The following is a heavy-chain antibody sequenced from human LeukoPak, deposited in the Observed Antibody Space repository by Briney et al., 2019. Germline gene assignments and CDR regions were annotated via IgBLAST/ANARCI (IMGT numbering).Heavy chain of an antibody. CDR2: IKQDGSEI. CDR1: GFTFSRYW. J-gene: IGHJ4*02. D-gene: IGHD3-10*01. V-gene: IGHV3-7*03. Sequence: GGSLRLSCAASGFTFSRYWMSWVRQAPGKGLEWVANIKQDGSEIYYVDSVKGRFTISRDNARNSLYLQMNSLRAEDTAVYHCARERSYGSRDFDYWGQGTLVTVSS. CDR3: ARERSYGSRDFDY.